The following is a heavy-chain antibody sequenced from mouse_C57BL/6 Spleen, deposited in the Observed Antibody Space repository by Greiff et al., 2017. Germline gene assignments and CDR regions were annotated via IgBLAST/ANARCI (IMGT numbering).Heavy chain of an antibody. J-gene: IGHJ2*01. V-gene: IGHV14-4*01. CDR3: TTLQTAQAGYYFDY. Sequence: EVQLQQSGAELVRPGASVKLSCTASGFNIKDDYMHWVKQRPEQGLEWIGWIDPENGDTEYASKFQGKATITADTSSNTAYLQLSSLTSEDTAVYYCTTLQTAQAGYYFDYWGQGTTLTVSS. D-gene: IGHD3-2*02. CDR1: GFNIKDDY. CDR2: IDPENGDT.